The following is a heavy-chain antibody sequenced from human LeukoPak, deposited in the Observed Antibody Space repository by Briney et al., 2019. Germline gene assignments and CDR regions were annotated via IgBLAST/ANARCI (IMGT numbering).Heavy chain of an antibody. CDR2: ISSSSSYI. CDR1: GFTFSSYS. CDR3: ARDVGGDDYTSNWFDP. D-gene: IGHD4-11*01. J-gene: IGHJ5*02. V-gene: IGHV3-21*01. Sequence: GGSLRLSCAASGFTFSSYSMNWVRQAPGKGLEWVSSISSSSSYIYYADSVKGRFTISRDNAKNSLYLQMNSLRAEDTAVYYCARDVGGDDYTSNWFDPWGQGTLVTVSS.